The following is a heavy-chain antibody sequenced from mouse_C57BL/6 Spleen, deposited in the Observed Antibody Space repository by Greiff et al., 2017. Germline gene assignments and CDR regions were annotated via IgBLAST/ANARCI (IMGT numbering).Heavy chain of an antibody. CDR1: GYTFTTYP. Sequence: VKLQESGAELVKPGASVKMSCKASGYTFTTYPIEWMKQNHGKSLEWIGNFHPYNDDTKYNEKFKGKATLTVEKSSSTVYLELSRLTSDDSAVYYCARGDDDYGGFDYWGQGTTLTVSS. V-gene: IGHV1-47*01. CDR2: FHPYNDDT. CDR3: ARGDDDYGGFDY. J-gene: IGHJ2*01. D-gene: IGHD2-4*01.